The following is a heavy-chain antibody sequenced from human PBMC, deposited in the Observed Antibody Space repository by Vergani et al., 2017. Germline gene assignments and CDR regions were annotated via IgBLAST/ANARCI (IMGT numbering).Heavy chain of an antibody. CDR1: GGSFSGYY. D-gene: IGHD3-22*01. CDR3: ARRPYYYDSSGYSKSYYYGMDV. Sequence: QVQLQQWGAGLLKPSETLSLTCAVYGGSFSGYYWSWIRQPPGKGLEWIGEINHSGSTNYNPSLKSRVTISVDTSKNQFSLKLSSVTAADTAVYYCARRPYYYDSSGYSKSYYYGMDVWAQGTTVTVSS. J-gene: IGHJ6*02. V-gene: IGHV4-34*01. CDR2: INHSGST.